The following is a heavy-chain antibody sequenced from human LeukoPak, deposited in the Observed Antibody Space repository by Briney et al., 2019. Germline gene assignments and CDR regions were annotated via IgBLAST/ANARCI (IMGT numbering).Heavy chain of an antibody. CDR3: ARLGRGYCSSTSCYAYYYGMDV. Sequence: SVKVSCKASGGTFSSYAISWVRQAPGQGLEWMGGIIPIFGTANYAQKFQGRVTITADESTSTAYMELSSLRSEDTAVYYCARLGRGYCSSTSCYAYYYGMDVWGQGTTITVSS. CDR2: IIPIFGTA. CDR1: GGTFSSYA. V-gene: IGHV1-69*13. J-gene: IGHJ6*02. D-gene: IGHD2-2*01.